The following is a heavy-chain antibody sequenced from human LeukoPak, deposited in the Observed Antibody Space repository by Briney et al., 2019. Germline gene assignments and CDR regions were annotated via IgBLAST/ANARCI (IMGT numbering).Heavy chain of an antibody. Sequence: GGSLRLSCAASGFTFSNYEMNWVRQAPGKGLEWVSYISSSGSTIYYADSVKGRFTISRDNSKNTLYLQMNSLRAEDTAVYYCAKSGHYDFWSGDYWGQGTLVTVSS. CDR3: AKSGHYDFWSGDY. CDR2: ISSSGSTI. D-gene: IGHD3-3*01. J-gene: IGHJ4*02. V-gene: IGHV3-48*03. CDR1: GFTFSNYE.